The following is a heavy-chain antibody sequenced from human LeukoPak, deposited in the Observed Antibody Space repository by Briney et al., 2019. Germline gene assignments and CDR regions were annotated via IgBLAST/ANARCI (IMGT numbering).Heavy chain of an antibody. Sequence: SGGSLRLSCGASGFTVSSNYMSWVRQAPGKGLEGVSVIYSGGSTYYANSVKGRFTTSRDNSKNTLYLQMNSLSAEDTAVYYCAKAFYISITGTTSAFDIWGQGTMVTVSS. CDR1: GFTVSSNY. CDR2: IYSGGST. D-gene: IGHD1-7*01. CDR3: AKAFYISITGTTSAFDI. V-gene: IGHV3-53*01. J-gene: IGHJ3*02.